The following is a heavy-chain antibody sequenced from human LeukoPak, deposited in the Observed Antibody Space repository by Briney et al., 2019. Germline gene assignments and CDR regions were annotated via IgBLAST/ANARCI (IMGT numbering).Heavy chain of an antibody. V-gene: IGHV3-30*18. CDR1: GFTFSSYG. CDR2: ISYDGSNK. D-gene: IGHD2-8*01. CDR3: AKGEGSMLFDY. J-gene: IGHJ4*02. Sequence: GRSLRLSCAASGFTFSSYGMHWVRQAPGKGLEWVAVISYDGSNKYYADSVKGRFTISRDNSKNTLCLQMNSLRAEDTAVYYCAKGEGSMLFDYWGQGTLVTVSS.